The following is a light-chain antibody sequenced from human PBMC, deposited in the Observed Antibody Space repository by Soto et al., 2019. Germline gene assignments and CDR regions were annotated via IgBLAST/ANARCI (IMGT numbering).Light chain of an antibody. CDR3: CSYTSSSTYV. J-gene: IGLJ1*01. V-gene: IGLV2-14*01. Sequence: QSALTQPASVSGSPGQSITISCTGTSSDVGGFNFVSWFQRRPGKAPKLILYEVTNRPSGISDRFSGSKSGNTASLIISGLQAEDEADYFCCSYTSSSTYVFGTGTKVTVL. CDR1: SSDVGGFNF. CDR2: EVT.